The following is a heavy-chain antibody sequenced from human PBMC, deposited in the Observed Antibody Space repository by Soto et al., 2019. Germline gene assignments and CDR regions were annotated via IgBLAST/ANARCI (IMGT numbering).Heavy chain of an antibody. CDR3: ARVYCSGGSCYEFDY. Sequence: SETLSLTSTVSGGSISSGCDYWSWIRQHPGKGLEWIGYVYYSGSTYYNPSLKSRVTISVDTSKNQFSLRLSSVTAADTAVYYCARVYCSGGSCYEFDYWGQGTLVTVSS. CDR1: GGSISSGCDY. V-gene: IGHV4-31*03. D-gene: IGHD2-15*01. J-gene: IGHJ4*02. CDR2: VYYSGST.